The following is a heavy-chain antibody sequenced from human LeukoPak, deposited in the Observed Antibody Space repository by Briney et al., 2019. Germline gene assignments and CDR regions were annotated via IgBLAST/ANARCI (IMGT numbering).Heavy chain of an antibody. Sequence: SETLSLTCALYGGSFSGYYGLWVRQAPGKGLERLGEVGHSGLTNYKPSLKSRLTISLDMSKNQFSLRLTSVTAADTAVYYCARDGGPNNYWFDPWGQGTLVTVSS. V-gene: IGHV4-34*01. CDR3: ARDGGPNNYWFDP. CDR1: GGSFSGYY. D-gene: IGHD4-23*01. J-gene: IGHJ5*02. CDR2: VGHSGLT.